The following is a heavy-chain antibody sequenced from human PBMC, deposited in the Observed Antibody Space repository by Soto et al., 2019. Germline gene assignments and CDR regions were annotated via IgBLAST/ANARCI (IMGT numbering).Heavy chain of an antibody. D-gene: IGHD6-13*01. Sequence: VGSLRLSCAASGFTFSSYAMHWVRQAPGKGLEWVAVISYDGSDKKYADSVKGRFTISRDNSENTLYLQMNSLRAEDTAVYYCARDSSIAAADYYFDYWGQGTPVTVSS. V-gene: IGHV3-30-3*01. CDR1: GFTFSSYA. J-gene: IGHJ4*02. CDR3: ARDSSIAAADYYFDY. CDR2: ISYDGSDK.